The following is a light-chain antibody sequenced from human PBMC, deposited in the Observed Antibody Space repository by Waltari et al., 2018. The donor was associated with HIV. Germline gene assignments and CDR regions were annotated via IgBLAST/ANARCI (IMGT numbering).Light chain of an antibody. V-gene: IGKV3-20*01. J-gene: IGKJ2*01. Sequence: SCRASQTVSSSYLAWYQQKPGQAPRLLIYGASNRATGISDRFSGSGSGTDFTLTISRLEPEDFAVYYCHHYGSSPYTFGPGTKLEIK. CDR2: GAS. CDR3: HHYGSSPYT. CDR1: QTVSSSY.